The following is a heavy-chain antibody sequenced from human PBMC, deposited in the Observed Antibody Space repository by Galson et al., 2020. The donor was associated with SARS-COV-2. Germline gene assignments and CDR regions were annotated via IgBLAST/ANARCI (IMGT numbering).Heavy chain of an antibody. CDR2: ISWNSAYI. Sequence: GGSLRLSCAASGFTFDDYAMHWVRQAPGKGPEWVAGISWNSAYIVYAESVKGRFTISRDNAKNSLYVQMNSLRAEDTALYYCAKDISPSPPAGNHAMDVWGQGTTVTVSS. CDR3: AKDISPSPPAGNHAMDV. D-gene: IGHD6-13*01. CDR1: GFTFDDYA. J-gene: IGHJ6*02. V-gene: IGHV3-9*01.